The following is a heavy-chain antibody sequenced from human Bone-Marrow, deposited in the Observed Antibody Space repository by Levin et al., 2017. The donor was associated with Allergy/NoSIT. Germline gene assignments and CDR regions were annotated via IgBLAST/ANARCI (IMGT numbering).Heavy chain of an antibody. CDR3: ARTVRSGGSCLFDY. CDR1: GFTFSSYS. V-gene: IGHV3-48*01. Sequence: GGSLRLSCAASGFTFSSYSMNWVRQAPGKGLEWVSYISSSSSTIYYADSVKGRFTISRDNAKNSLYLQMNSLRAEDTAVYYCARTVRSGGSCLFDYWGQGTLVTVSS. D-gene: IGHD2-15*01. J-gene: IGHJ4*02. CDR2: ISSSSSTI.